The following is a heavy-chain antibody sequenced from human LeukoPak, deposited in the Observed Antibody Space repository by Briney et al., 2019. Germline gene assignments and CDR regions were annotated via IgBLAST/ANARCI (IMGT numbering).Heavy chain of an antibody. V-gene: IGHV4-61*02. Sequence: SETLSLTCTVSGGSISSGSYYWGWIRQPAGKGLEWIGRIYTSGSSNYNPSLKSRVTISVDTSKNQFSLKLSSVTAADTAVYYCARERRGYYYYYMDVWGKGTTVTVSS. CDR1: GGSISSGSYY. J-gene: IGHJ6*03. CDR2: IYTSGSS. D-gene: IGHD1-1*01. CDR3: ARERRGYYYYYMDV.